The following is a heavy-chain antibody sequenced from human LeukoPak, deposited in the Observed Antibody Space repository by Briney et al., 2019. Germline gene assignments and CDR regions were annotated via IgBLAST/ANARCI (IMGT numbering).Heavy chain of an antibody. CDR2: ISSSSSYI. V-gene: IGHV3-21*04. D-gene: IGHD3-22*01. CDR3: AKARGYFDSSGYRYFDY. CDR1: GFTFSSYA. J-gene: IGHJ4*02. Sequence: GGSLRLSCAASGFTFSSYAMNWVRQAPGKGLEWVSSISSSSSYIYYADSVKGRFTISRDNAKNTLYLQMNSLGAEDTAIYYCAKARGYFDSSGYRYFDYWGQGTLVTVSS.